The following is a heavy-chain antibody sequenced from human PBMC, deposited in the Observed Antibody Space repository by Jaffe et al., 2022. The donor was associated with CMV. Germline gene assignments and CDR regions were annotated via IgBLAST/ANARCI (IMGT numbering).Heavy chain of an antibody. V-gene: IGHV1-46*01. CDR3: ARGGRYCSGGSCYSRSPLSRAMDPFDP. CDR2: INPSGGST. Sequence: QVQLVQSGAEVKKPGASVKVSCKASGYTFTSYYMHWVRQAPGQGLEWMGIINPSGGSTSYAQKFQGRVTMTRDTSTSTVYMELSSLRSEDTAVYYCARGGRYCSGGSCYSRSPLSRAMDPFDPWGQGTLVTVSS. D-gene: IGHD2-15*01. J-gene: IGHJ5*02. CDR1: GYTFTSYY.